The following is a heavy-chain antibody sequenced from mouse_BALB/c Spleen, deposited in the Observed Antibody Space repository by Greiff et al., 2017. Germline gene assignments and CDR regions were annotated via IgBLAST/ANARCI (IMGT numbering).Heavy chain of an antibody. Sequence: VMLVESGPGLVAPSQSLSITCTVSGFSLTSYGVHWVRQPPGKGLEWLGVIWAGGSTNYNSALMSRLSISKDNSKSQVFLKMNSLQTDDTAMYYCAREGPDYDDAMDYWGQGTSVTVSS. J-gene: IGHJ4*01. CDR1: GFSLTSYG. D-gene: IGHD2-4*01. CDR3: AREGPDYDDAMDY. CDR2: IWAGGST. V-gene: IGHV2-9*02.